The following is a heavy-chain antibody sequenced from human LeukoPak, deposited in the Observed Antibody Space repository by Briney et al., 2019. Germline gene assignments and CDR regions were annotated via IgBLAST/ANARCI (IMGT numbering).Heavy chain of an antibody. CDR3: ASENYGSGSYFVSGMDV. CDR2: INPSGGST. J-gene: IGHJ6*04. V-gene: IGHV1-46*03. CDR1: GYTFTSYY. Sequence: ASVKVSCKASGYTFTSYYMHWVRQAPGQGLEWMGIINPSGGSTSYAQKFQGRVTMTRDTSTSTVYMELSSLSSEDTAVYYCASENYGSGSYFVSGMDVWGKGTTVTVSS. D-gene: IGHD3-10*01.